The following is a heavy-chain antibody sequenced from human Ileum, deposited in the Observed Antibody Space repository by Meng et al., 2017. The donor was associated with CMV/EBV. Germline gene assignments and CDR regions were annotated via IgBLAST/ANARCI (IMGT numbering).Heavy chain of an antibody. CDR3: ARSRDGYNIDY. CDR2: IYSGGST. D-gene: IGHD5-24*01. Sequence: EVQLVESGGGLVQPGGSLRLSCAASGFTVSSNYMSWVRQAPGKGLEWVSVIYSGGSTYYADSVKGRFTISRDNSKNTLYLQMKSLRAEDTAVYYCARSRDGYNIDYWGQGTLVTVSS. J-gene: IGHJ4*02. V-gene: IGHV3-66*01. CDR1: GFTVSSNY.